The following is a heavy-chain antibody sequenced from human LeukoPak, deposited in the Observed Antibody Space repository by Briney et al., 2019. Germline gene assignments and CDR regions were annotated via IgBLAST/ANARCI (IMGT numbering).Heavy chain of an antibody. CDR2: INHSGST. Sequence: SETLSLTCAVYGGSFSGYYWSWIRQPPGKRLEWIGEINHSGSTNYNPSLKSRVTISVDTSKNQFSLKLSSATAADTAVYYCASYTAMVRVFDYWGQGTLVTVSS. D-gene: IGHD5-18*01. CDR1: GGSFSGYY. J-gene: IGHJ4*02. V-gene: IGHV4-34*01. CDR3: ASYTAMVRVFDY.